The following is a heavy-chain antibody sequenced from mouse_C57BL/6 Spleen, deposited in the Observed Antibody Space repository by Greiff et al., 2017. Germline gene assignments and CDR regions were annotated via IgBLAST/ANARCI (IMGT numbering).Heavy chain of an antibody. D-gene: IGHD2-4*01. Sequence: QVQLQQPGAELVKPGASVKMSCKASGYTFTSYWITWVKQRPGQGLEWIGDISPGSGSTNLNEKFKSKATLTVDTSSSSAYLHLGSLTSEDSAVYYCAREGLRRRAMDYWGQGTSVTVSS. V-gene: IGHV1-55*01. J-gene: IGHJ4*01. CDR1: GYTFTSYW. CDR3: AREGLRRRAMDY. CDR2: ISPGSGST.